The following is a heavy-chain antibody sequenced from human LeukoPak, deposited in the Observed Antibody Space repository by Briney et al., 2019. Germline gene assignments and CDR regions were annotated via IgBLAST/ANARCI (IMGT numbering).Heavy chain of an antibody. Sequence: GGSLRLSCAASGFTFSSYAMSWVRQAPGKGLEWVAVISYDGSNKYYADSVKGRFTISRDNSKNTLYLQMNSLRAEDTAVYYCAREGMIEMATKLPSQNYFDYWGQGTLVTVSS. CDR3: AREGMIEMATKLPSQNYFDY. J-gene: IGHJ4*02. CDR2: ISYDGSNK. V-gene: IGHV3-30-3*01. D-gene: IGHD5-24*01. CDR1: GFTFSSYA.